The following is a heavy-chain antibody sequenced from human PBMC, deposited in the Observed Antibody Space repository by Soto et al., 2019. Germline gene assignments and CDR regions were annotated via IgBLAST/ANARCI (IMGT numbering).Heavy chain of an antibody. CDR3: ARGGLQLERRLLYYYRDV. CDR1: GYTFTSYD. CDR2: MNPNSGNT. V-gene: IGHV1-8*01. J-gene: IGHJ6*03. Sequence: ASVKVSCKASGYTFTSYDINWVRQATGQGLEWMGWMNPNSGNTGYAQKIQGRVTMTTDTSMSTAYMELRSLRSDDTAVYYCARGGLQLERRLLYYYRDVWGKGTTVTVSS. D-gene: IGHD1-1*01.